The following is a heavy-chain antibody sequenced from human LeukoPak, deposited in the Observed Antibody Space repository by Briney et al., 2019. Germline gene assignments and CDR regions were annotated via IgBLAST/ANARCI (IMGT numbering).Heavy chain of an antibody. V-gene: IGHV4-34*01. CDR1: GGSFSGSFSDYY. Sequence: PSETLSLTCAVYGGSFSGSFSDYYWTCIRQTPGKGLEWIGEIHHSGSTNYNPSLKSRVTISVDTSKNQFSLKLNSLTAADTAVYYCARGNDYGDYRFDYWGQGTLVTVSS. CDR2: IHHSGST. D-gene: IGHD4-17*01. J-gene: IGHJ4*02. CDR3: ARGNDYGDYRFDY.